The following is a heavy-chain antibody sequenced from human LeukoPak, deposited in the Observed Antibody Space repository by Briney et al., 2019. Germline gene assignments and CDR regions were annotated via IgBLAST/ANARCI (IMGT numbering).Heavy chain of an antibody. D-gene: IGHD2-2*01. CDR2: IYTSGST. Sequence: SETLSLTCTVSGGSISSDSYYWSWIRQPAGKGLEWIGRIYTSGSTNYNPSLKSRVTISVDTSKNQFSLKLSSVTAADTAVYYCARDLAVVVPAADPYYYYYYMDVWGKGTTVTVSS. V-gene: IGHV4-61*02. CDR3: ARDLAVVVPAADPYYYYYYMDV. J-gene: IGHJ6*03. CDR1: GGSISSDSYY.